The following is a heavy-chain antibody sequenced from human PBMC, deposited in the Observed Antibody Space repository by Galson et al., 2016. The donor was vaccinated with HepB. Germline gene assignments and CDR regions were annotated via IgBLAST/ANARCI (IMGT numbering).Heavy chain of an antibody. J-gene: IGHJ4*02. Sequence: PALVKPTQTLTLTCTFSGFSLSTTGVAVGWIRQPPGKALERLALISWDDDKRYSPSLKRRLTITKDTSKNQVVLTMTNMDPVDTATYYCAHTQLIVGNGDYYFDYWGQGTLVTVSS. CDR2: ISWDDDK. V-gene: IGHV2-5*02. D-gene: IGHD4-17*01. CDR3: AHTQLIVGNGDYYFDY. CDR1: GFSLSTTGVA.